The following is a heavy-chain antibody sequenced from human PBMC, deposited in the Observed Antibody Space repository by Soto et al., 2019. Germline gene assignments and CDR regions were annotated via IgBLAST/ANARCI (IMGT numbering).Heavy chain of an antibody. Sequence: VQLVQCGAEVKKPGSSVKVSCKASGGTFGSYASRWVRQAPGQGLEWMGGIIPIFGTANYAQKLQGRVTITADESTSTAYMELNSLRSEATAVYYCARHVPAAGYYSGMDVWGQGTTVTVSS. J-gene: IGHJ6*02. CDR1: GGTFGSYA. D-gene: IGHD2-2*01. CDR2: IIPIFGTA. CDR3: ARHVPAAGYYSGMDV. V-gene: IGHV1-69*12.